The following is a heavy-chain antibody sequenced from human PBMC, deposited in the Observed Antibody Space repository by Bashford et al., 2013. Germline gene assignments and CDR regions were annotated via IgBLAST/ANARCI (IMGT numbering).Heavy chain of an antibody. J-gene: IGHJ6*02. Sequence: SETLSLTCTVSGGSISSGGYYWSWIRQHPGKGLEWIGYIYYSGSTYYNPSLKSRVTMSVDTSKNQFSLKLSSVTAADTAVYYCARSAHHNRYGMDVWGQGTTVTVSS. V-gene: IGHV4-31*03. CDR3: ARSAHHNRYGMDV. CDR1: GGSISSGGYY. CDR2: IYYSGST. D-gene: IGHD1-1*01.